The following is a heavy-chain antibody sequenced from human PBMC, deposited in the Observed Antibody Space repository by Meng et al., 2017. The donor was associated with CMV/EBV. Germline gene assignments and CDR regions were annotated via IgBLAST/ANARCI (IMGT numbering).Heavy chain of an antibody. J-gene: IGHJ5*02. CDR1: AYSFTSYW. V-gene: IGHV5-51*01. CDR2: IYPGDSDT. Sequence: KISCTASAYSFTSYWIGWVRQMPGKGLEWMVIIYPGDSDTRYRPSFQGQVTISADKSISTAYLQWSSLKASDTAMYYCARLFLSAFDPWGQGTLVTVSS. CDR3: ARLFLSAFDP. D-gene: IGHD3-16*02.